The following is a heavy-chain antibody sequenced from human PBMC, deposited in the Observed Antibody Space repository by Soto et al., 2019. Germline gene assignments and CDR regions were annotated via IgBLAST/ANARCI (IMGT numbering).Heavy chain of an antibody. CDR1: GFTFSSYS. D-gene: IGHD5-18*01. CDR3: ARDQAIYHGYIYGPNWYFDL. J-gene: IGHJ2*01. V-gene: IGHV3-21*01. Sequence: GGSLRLSCAASGFTFSSYSMNWVRQAPGKGLEWVSSISSSSSYIYYADSVKGRFTISRDNAKNSLYLQMNSLRAEDTAVYYCARDQAIYHGYIYGPNWYFDLWGRGTLVTVSS. CDR2: ISSSSSYI.